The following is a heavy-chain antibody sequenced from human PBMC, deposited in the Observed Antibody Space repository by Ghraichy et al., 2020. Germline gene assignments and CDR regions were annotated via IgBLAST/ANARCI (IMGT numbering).Heavy chain of an antibody. D-gene: IGHD6-6*01. V-gene: IGHV4-34*01. CDR3: ARKRKSREYSSSNDLFDY. Sequence: SETLSLTCAVYGGSFSGYYWSWIRQPPGKGLEWIGEINHSGSTNYNPSLKSRVTISVDTSKNQFSLKLSSVTAADTAVYYCARKRKSREYSSSNDLFDYWGQGTLVTVSS. CDR2: INHSGST. CDR1: GGSFSGYY. J-gene: IGHJ4*02.